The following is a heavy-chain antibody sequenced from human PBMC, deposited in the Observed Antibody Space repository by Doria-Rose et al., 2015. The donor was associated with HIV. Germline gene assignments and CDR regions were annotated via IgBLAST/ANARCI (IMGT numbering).Heavy chain of an antibody. Sequence: QVQLVQSGPVLVKPTETLTLTCTASGVSLSSPGMGVSWIRQPPGKALEWLANIFSDDERFYKSSLKSRLTISRGTAKSQVVLTMTDMDPVDTATYYCARIKSSRWYHKYYFDFWGQGTLVIVSA. D-gene: IGHD6-13*01. CDR3: ARIKSSRWYHKYYFDF. J-gene: IGHJ4*02. V-gene: IGHV2-26*01. CDR2: IFSDDER. CDR1: GVSLSSPGMG.